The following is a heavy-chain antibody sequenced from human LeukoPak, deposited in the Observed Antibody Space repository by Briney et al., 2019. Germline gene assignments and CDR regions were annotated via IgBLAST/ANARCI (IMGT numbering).Heavy chain of an antibody. V-gene: IGHV1-2*06. D-gene: IGHD3-16*01. CDR3: ATLGEDKTDTPFDY. J-gene: IGHJ4*02. CDR1: GYTFIDYY. CDR2: INPSTGGT. Sequence: ASVKVSCKTSGYTFIDYYVHWIRQAPGQGLEWMGRINPSTGGTDFAQKFQGKVSMTRYTSISTAYMELSRLGSDDTAVYYCATLGEDKTDTPFDYWGQGTLVTVSS.